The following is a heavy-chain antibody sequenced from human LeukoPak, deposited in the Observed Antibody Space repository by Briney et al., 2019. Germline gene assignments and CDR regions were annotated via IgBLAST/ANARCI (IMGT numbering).Heavy chain of an antibody. D-gene: IGHD4-17*01. V-gene: IGHV4-39*01. CDR3: ARQMNTVTADY. CDR1: GGSISSSSYF. CDR2: IFYSGST. Sequence: SGTVSLTCTVSGGSISSSSYFWGWIRQPPGKGLEWIGSIFYSGSTYYNPSLNSRVTISIDASKNQFSLRLSSVTAADTAVYYCARQMNTVTADYWGQGTLVTVSS. J-gene: IGHJ4*02.